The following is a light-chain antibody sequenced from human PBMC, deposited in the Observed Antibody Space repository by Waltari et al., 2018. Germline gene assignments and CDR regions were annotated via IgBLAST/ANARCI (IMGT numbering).Light chain of an antibody. CDR1: QSIGIY. J-gene: IGKJ3*01. CDR3: QHYYSIPRT. V-gene: IGKV1-39*01. CDR2: AAS. Sequence: DIQMTQSPSSLSASVGDRVTITCRASQSIGIYLNWYQQKPGKGPELLIYAASSLQTGVPSRFSGSGSETDFTLTISSLQAEDVAVYYCQHYYSIPRTFGPGTKVDIK.